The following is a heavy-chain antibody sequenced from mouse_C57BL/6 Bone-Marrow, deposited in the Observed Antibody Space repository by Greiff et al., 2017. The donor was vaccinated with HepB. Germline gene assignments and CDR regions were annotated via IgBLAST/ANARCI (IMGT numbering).Heavy chain of an antibody. J-gene: IGHJ4*01. Sequence: QVQLQQPGAELVMPGASVKLSCKASSYTFTSYWMHWVKQRPGQGLEWIGEIDPSDSYTNYNQKFKGKSTLTVDKSSSTAYMQLSSLTSEDSAVYYCARPSYYRAMDYWGQGTSVTVSS. V-gene: IGHV1-69*01. CDR1: SYTFTSYW. D-gene: IGHD1-1*01. CDR2: IDPSDSYT. CDR3: ARPSYYRAMDY.